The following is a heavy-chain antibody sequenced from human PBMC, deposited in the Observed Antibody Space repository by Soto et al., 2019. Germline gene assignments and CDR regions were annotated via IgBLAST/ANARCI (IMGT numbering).Heavy chain of an antibody. CDR1: GFTFSSYG. CDR2: IWYDGSNK. Sequence: QVQLVESGGGVVQPGRSLRLSCAASGFTFSSYGMHWVRQAPGKGLVGVAVIWYDGSNKHYADSVKGRFTISRDNSKNTLYLQMNSLRAEDTAVYYCAREVGSSGYYYDYWGQGTLVTVSS. D-gene: IGHD3-22*01. CDR3: AREVGSSGYYYDY. V-gene: IGHV3-33*01. J-gene: IGHJ4*02.